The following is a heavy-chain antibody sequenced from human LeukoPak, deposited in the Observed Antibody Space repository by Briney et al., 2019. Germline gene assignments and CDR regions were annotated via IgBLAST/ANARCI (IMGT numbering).Heavy chain of an antibody. V-gene: IGHV1-69*01. Sequence: SVKVSCKASGGTFSSYAISWVRQAPGQGLEWMGGIIPIFGTANYAQKFQGRVTITADESTSTAYMELSRLRSDDTAVYYCARDIVGATPSGYWGQGTLVTVSS. CDR1: GGTFSSYA. D-gene: IGHD1-26*01. CDR3: ARDIVGATPSGY. J-gene: IGHJ4*02. CDR2: IIPIFGTA.